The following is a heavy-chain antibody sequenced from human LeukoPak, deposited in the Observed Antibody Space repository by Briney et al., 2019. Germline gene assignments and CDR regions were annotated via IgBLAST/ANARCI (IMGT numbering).Heavy chain of an antibody. CDR1: GGSISSSSYY. J-gene: IGHJ3*02. CDR2: IYYSGST. D-gene: IGHD6-13*01. V-gene: IGHV4-39*07. CDR3: ARFPRVLDAFDI. Sequence: SETLSLTCTVSGGSISSSSYYWGWIRQPPGKGLEWIGSIYYSGSTYYNPSLKSRVTISVDTSKNQFSLKLSSVTAADTAVYYCARFPRVLDAFDIWGQGTMVTVSS.